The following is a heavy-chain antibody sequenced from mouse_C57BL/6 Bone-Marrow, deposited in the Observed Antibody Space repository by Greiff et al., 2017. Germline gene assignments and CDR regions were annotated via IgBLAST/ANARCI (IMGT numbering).Heavy chain of an antibody. Sequence: QVQLQESGAELVKPGASVKISCKASGYAFSSYWMNWVKQRPGKGLEWIGQIYPGDGDTNYNGKFKGKATLTADKSSSTAYMQLSSLTSEDSAVYFCARGDYDYDGGPLYAMDYWGQGTSVTVSS. CDR3: ARGDYDYDGGPLYAMDY. D-gene: IGHD2-4*01. V-gene: IGHV1-80*01. CDR2: IYPGDGDT. CDR1: GYAFSSYW. J-gene: IGHJ4*01.